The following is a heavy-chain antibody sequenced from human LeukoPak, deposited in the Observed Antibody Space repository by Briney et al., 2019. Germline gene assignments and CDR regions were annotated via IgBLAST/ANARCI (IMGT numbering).Heavy chain of an antibody. Sequence: GGSLRLSCAASGFTFSSYAMSWVRQAPGKGLEWVSSINAFGESTYYADSVKGRFTIYRDNAKNTLYLQMNSLRAEDTAVYYCAKVALAYCSGGSCYDLDYWGQGALVTVSS. J-gene: IGHJ4*02. CDR2: INAFGEST. V-gene: IGHV3-23*01. CDR1: GFTFSSYA. D-gene: IGHD2-15*01. CDR3: AKVALAYCSGGSCYDLDY.